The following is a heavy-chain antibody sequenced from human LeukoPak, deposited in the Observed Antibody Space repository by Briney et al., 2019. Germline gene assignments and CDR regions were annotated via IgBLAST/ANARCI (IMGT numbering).Heavy chain of an antibody. Sequence: SETLSLTCTVSGGSISSSSYYWGWIRQPPGKGLEWIGEINHSGSTNYNPSLKSRVTISVDTSKNQFSLKLSSVTAADTAVYYCARGGTERYFDWFQRNFDYWGQGTLVTVSS. CDR3: ARGGTERYFDWFQRNFDY. D-gene: IGHD3-9*01. CDR1: GGSISSSSYY. J-gene: IGHJ4*02. CDR2: INHSGST. V-gene: IGHV4-39*07.